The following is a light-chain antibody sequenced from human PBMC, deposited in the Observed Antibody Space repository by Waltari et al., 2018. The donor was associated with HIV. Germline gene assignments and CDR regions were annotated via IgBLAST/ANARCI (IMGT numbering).Light chain of an antibody. Sequence: QSALTQPASVSGSPGQSITISCTEASRDVGCYYCISWYQQHPGKAPRLIIYEVTNRPSGVSNRFFGSKSANTASLTISGLQADDEADYYCSYTGTNSLHFGGGTKVTVL. J-gene: IGLJ2*01. V-gene: IGLV2-14*01. CDR2: EVT. CDR1: SRDVGCYYC. CDR3: CSYTGTNSLH.